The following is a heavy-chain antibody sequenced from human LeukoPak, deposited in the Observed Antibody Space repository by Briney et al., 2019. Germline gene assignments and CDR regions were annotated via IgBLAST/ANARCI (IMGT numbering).Heavy chain of an antibody. CDR2: IYYSGST. Sequence: SETLSLTCXVSGGSISSGGYYWGWLRQQPGKGLEWIGYIYYSGSTYYNPSVKSRVTISVDTSKNQFSLKLSSVTAADTAVYYCARDRGDYYGSGSYYPRRWFDPWGQGTLVTVSS. J-gene: IGHJ5*02. D-gene: IGHD3-10*01. CDR1: GGSISSGGYY. CDR3: ARDRGDYYGSGSYYPRRWFDP. V-gene: IGHV4-31*03.